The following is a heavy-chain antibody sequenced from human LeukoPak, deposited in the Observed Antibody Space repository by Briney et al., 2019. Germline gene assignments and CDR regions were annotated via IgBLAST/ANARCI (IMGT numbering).Heavy chain of an antibody. CDR1: GGSISSSSYY. V-gene: IGHV4-61*01. CDR2: IYYSGST. J-gene: IGHJ6*03. D-gene: IGHD2-2*01. Sequence: PSETLSLTCTVSGGSISSSSYYWSWIRQPPGKGLEWIGYIYYSGSTNYNPSLKSRVTISVDTSKNQFSLKLSSVTAADTAVYYCARASGRYCSSTSCRSYYMDVWGKGTTVTVSS. CDR3: ARASGRYCSSTSCRSYYMDV.